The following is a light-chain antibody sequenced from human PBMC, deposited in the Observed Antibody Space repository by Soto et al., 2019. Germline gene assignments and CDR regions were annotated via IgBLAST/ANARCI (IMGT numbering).Light chain of an antibody. Sequence: QSVLTQPPSVSGSPGERVTISCTWSSANIGAVYDVHWYQQRPGTAPKLLIYGNKNRPSGVPDRFSGSKSGTSASLAITGLQAEDEADYYCQSYDSSLSVSYVFGTGTKVTVL. CDR3: QSYDSSLSVSYV. CDR1: SANIGAVYD. V-gene: IGLV1-40*01. J-gene: IGLJ1*01. CDR2: GNK.